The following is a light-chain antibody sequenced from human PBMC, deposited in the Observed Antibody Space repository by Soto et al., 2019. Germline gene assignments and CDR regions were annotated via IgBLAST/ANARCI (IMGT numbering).Light chain of an antibody. CDR1: QGIGST. CDR3: QRYNNWPLT. V-gene: IGKV3-15*01. J-gene: IGKJ4*01. Sequence: EIVLTQYPTTQCLSPGWRAALSCRASQGIGSTLAWYQQKPGQTPRLLIYGSSTRATGIPARFSGSGSGTEFTLTINTLQSEDFAVYYCQRYNNWPLTFGGGTKVDIK. CDR2: GSS.